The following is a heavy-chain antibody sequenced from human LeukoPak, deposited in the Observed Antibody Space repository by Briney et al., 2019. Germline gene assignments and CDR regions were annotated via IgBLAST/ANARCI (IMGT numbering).Heavy chain of an antibody. Sequence: SETLSLTCTVSGYSISSGYYWGWIRQPPGKGLEWIGSIYHSGSTYYNPSLKSRVTISVGTSKNQFSLKLSSVTAADTAVYYCARDHDDFWSGYYFDYWGQGTLVTVSS. V-gene: IGHV4-38-2*02. CDR1: GYSISSGYY. D-gene: IGHD3-3*01. J-gene: IGHJ4*02. CDR2: IYHSGST. CDR3: ARDHDDFWSGYYFDY.